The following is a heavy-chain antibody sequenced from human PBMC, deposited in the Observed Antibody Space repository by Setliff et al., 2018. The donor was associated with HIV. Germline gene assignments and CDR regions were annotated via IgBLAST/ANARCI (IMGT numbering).Heavy chain of an antibody. CDR3: ARLRPYNSALDY. J-gene: IGHJ4*02. D-gene: IGHD3-10*01. CDR2: IYSDGST. V-gene: IGHV3-66*02. CDR1: GFTVSGSY. Sequence: TGGSLRLSCAASGFTVSGSYMSWVRQAPGKGLEWVSTIYSDGSTYHADSVKGRFTLSRDNSKNTLYLQMDSLRPEDTAVYYCARLRPYNSALDYWGQGTLVTVSS.